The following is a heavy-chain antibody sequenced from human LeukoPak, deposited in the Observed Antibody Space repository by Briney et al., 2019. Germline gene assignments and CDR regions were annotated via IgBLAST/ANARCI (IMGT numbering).Heavy chain of an antibody. Sequence: SETLSLTCAVYSGSLSGYYWSWIRQTPGKGLEWIGEINHSGSVNYNPSLKSRVTISVDTSKNQFSLKLSSVTAADTAVYYCARHGYSIHVLEYWGQGTLVTVSS. J-gene: IGHJ4*02. CDR1: SGSLSGYY. V-gene: IGHV4-34*01. CDR2: INHSGSV. CDR3: ARHGYSIHVLEY. D-gene: IGHD5-24*01.